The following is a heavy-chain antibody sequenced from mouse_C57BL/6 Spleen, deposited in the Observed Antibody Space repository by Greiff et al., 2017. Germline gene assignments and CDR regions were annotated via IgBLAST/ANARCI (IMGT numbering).Heavy chain of an antibody. CDR3: AISFITTVVATDYYAMDY. D-gene: IGHD1-1*01. V-gene: IGHV1-74*01. J-gene: IGHJ4*01. CDR2: IHPSDSDT. CDR1: GYTFTSYW. Sequence: QVQLQQPGAELVKPGASVKVSCKASGYTFTSYWMHWVKQRPGQGLEWIGRIHPSDSDTNYNQKFKGKATLTVDKSSSTAYMQLSSLTSEDSAVYYCAISFITTVVATDYYAMDYWGQGTSVTVSS.